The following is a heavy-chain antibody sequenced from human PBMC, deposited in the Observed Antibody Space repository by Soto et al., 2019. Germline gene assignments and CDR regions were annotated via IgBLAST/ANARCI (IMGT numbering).Heavy chain of an antibody. J-gene: IGHJ6*02. CDR1: GFTFSGYA. CDR2: ISYDGSNK. CDR3: ARDTGYCSSTSCSSYYYYGMDV. Sequence: GGSLRLSCAASGFTFSGYAMHWVRQAPGKGLEWVAVISYDGSNKYYADSVKGRFTISRDNSKNTLYLQMNSLRAEDTAVYYCARDTGYCSSTSCSSYYYYGMDVWGQGTTVTVSS. D-gene: IGHD2-2*01. V-gene: IGHV3-30-3*01.